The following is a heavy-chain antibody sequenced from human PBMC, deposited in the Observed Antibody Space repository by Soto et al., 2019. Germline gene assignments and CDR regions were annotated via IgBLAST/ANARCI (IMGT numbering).Heavy chain of an antibody. CDR1: GYTFTSYG. V-gene: IGHV1-18*01. CDR3: ASSYEYYYDSSGHRQGWFDP. D-gene: IGHD3-22*01. CDR2: ISAYNGNT. Sequence: GASVKVSCKASGYTFTSYGISWVRQAPGQGLEWMGWISAYNGNTNYAQKLQGRVTMTTDTSTSTAYMELRSLRSDDTAVYYCASSYEYYYDSSGHRQGWFDPWGQGTLVTVSS. J-gene: IGHJ5*02.